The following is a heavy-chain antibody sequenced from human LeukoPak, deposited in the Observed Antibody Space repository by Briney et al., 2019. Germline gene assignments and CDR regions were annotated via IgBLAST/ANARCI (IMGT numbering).Heavy chain of an antibody. Sequence: SVKVSCKASGGTFSSYAISWVRQAPGQGLEWMGRIIPTLGIANYAQKFQGRVTITADKSTSTAYMELSSLRSEDTAVYYCASYDSSGYYFSYFDYWGQGTLVTVSS. J-gene: IGHJ4*02. V-gene: IGHV1-69*04. CDR1: GGTFSSYA. CDR3: ASYDSSGYYFSYFDY. D-gene: IGHD3-22*01. CDR2: IIPTLGIA.